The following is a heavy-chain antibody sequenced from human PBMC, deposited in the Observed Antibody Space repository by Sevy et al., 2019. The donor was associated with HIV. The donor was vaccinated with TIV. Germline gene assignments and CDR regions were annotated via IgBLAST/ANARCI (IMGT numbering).Heavy chain of an antibody. CDR1: GGTFSDYA. CDR3: AGEEDASSSLHYYMDV. Sequence: ASVNVSCKTSGGTFSDYAFSWVRQAPGQGLEWMGSINPIFDTANYSQKFQGRVTITADESTSTVYMELSSLRSEDSAIFYCAGEEDASSSLHYYMDVWGKGTTVTVSS. CDR2: INPIFDTA. J-gene: IGHJ6*03. D-gene: IGHD6-6*01. V-gene: IGHV1-69*13.